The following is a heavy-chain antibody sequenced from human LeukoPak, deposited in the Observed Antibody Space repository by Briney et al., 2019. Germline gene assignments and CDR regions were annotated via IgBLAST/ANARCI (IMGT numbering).Heavy chain of an antibody. V-gene: IGHV1-18*01. CDR2: ISGYNGNT. Sequence: GASVKVSCKASSYTFTRYGISWVRQAPGRGLEWMGWISGYNGNTNYAQKFQGRVSMTADTSTSTAYMELRSLRSDDTAVYYCARDVDYYDSSGYYYDFDYWGQGTLVTVSS. CDR3: ARDVDYYDSSGYYYDFDY. J-gene: IGHJ4*02. CDR1: SYTFTRYG. D-gene: IGHD3-22*01.